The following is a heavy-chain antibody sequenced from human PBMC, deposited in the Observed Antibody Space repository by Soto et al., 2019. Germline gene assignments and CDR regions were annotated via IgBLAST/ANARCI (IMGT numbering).Heavy chain of an antibody. V-gene: IGHV3-30-3*01. Sequence: QVQLVESGGGVVQPGRSLRLSCAASGFTFSSYAMHWVRQAPGKGLEWVAVISYDGSNKYYADSVKGRFTISRDNSKNTLYQQMNSLRPEDTAVYYCGKATSGWYKDAFDIWGQGTMVTVSS. CDR1: GFTFSSYA. D-gene: IGHD6-19*01. CDR2: ISYDGSNK. J-gene: IGHJ3*02. CDR3: GKATSGWYKDAFDI.